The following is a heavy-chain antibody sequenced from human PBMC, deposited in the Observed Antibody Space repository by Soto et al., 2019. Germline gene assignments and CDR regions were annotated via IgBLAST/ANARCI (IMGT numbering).Heavy chain of an antibody. CDR2: ISAYNGNT. Sequence: ASVKVSCKASGYTFTSYGISWVRQAPGQGLEWMGWISAYNGNTNYAQKLQGRVTMTTDTSTSTAYMELRSLRSDDTAVYYCAREDRIQLSQIKHWFDYWGQGTLVTVSS. J-gene: IGHJ5*01. V-gene: IGHV1-18*01. CDR3: AREDRIQLSQIKHWFDY. CDR1: GYTFTSYG. D-gene: IGHD5-18*01.